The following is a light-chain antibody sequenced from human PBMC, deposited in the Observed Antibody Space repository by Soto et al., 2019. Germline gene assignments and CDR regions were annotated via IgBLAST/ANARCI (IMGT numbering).Light chain of an antibody. J-gene: IGLJ3*02. CDR1: SSHIGAGYD. V-gene: IGLV1-40*01. CDR3: QSYDSSLSGWV. CDR2: GNS. Sequence: QSVLTQPPSVSGAPGQRVTISCTGSSSHIGAGYDVHWYQQLPGTAPKLLIYGNSNRPSGVPDRFSGSKSGTSPSLAITGLQAEDEADYYCQSYDSSLSGWVFGGGTKLTVL.